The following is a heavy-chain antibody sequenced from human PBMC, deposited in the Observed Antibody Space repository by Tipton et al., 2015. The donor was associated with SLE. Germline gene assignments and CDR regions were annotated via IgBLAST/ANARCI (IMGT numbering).Heavy chain of an antibody. CDR2: ISSNGGST. J-gene: IGHJ6*02. Sequence: AVSGFTFRKYAIHWVRQAPGKGLEYVSSISSNGGSTFYADSEKGRFTIIRDNSKNTVYLQMGSLRVEDMGVYYCARSGKGYNEDSFGLDVWGQGTTVTVSS. CDR1: GFTFRKYA. CDR3: ARSGKGYNEDSFGLDV. D-gene: IGHD5-24*01. V-gene: IGHV3-64*02.